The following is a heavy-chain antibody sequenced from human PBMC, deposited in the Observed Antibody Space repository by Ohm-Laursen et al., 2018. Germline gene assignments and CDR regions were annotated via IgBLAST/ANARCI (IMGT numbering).Heavy chain of an antibody. CDR3: ARGIAARYDY. J-gene: IGHJ4*02. CDR2: INPSGGST. CDR1: SYTFTSYG. Sequence: SVKVSCKASSYTFTSYGISWVRQAPGQGLEWMGIINPSGGSTKYAQKFQGRVTMIRDTSTSTVYMELSSLRSEDTAVYYCARGIAARYDYWGQGTLVTVSS. D-gene: IGHD6-6*01. V-gene: IGHV1-46*01.